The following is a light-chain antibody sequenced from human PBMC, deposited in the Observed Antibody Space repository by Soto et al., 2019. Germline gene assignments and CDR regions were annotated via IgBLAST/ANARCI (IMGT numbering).Light chain of an antibody. J-gene: IGLJ1*01. CDR2: DVS. Sequence: QSALTQPASVSGSPGQSITISCTGTSSDVGGYDYVSWYQQHPGKAPKLMNYDVSKRPSGVSNRFSGSKCGNTASLTISGLQAEDEADYYCSSYTSSSTLYVFGTGTKLTVL. V-gene: IGLV2-14*03. CDR1: SSDVGGYDY. CDR3: SSYTSSSTLYV.